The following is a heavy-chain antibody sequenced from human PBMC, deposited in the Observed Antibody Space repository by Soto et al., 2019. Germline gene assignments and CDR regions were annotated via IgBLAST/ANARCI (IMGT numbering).Heavy chain of an antibody. CDR1: GGSISSGGYY. J-gene: IGHJ4*02. Sequence: PSETLSLTCTVSGGSISSGGYYWSWIRQHPGKGLEWIGYIYYSGSTYYNPSLKSRVTISVDTSKNQFSLKLSSVTAEDTAVYYCARHHVDTAMDLFDYWGQGTLVTVSP. V-gene: IGHV4-31*03. CDR2: IYYSGST. D-gene: IGHD5-18*01. CDR3: ARHHVDTAMDLFDY.